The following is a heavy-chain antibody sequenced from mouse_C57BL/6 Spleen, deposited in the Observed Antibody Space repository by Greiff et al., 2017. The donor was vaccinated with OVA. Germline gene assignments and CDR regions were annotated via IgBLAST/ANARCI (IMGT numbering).Heavy chain of an antibody. CDR1: GFSLTSYG. D-gene: IGHD2-4*01. J-gene: IGHJ2*01. V-gene: IGHV2-5*01. Sequence: VQLQQSGPGLVQPSQSLSITCTVSGFSLTSYGVPWVRQSPGTGLAWLGVIWRGGSTDYNAAFMSRLSITKDNSKSQVFFKMNSLQADDTAIYYCAKNGGLRQGYFDYWGQGTTLTVSS. CDR3: AKNGGLRQGYFDY. CDR2: IWRGGST.